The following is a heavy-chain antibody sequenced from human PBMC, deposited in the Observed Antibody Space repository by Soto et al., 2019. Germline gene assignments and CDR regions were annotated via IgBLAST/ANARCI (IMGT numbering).Heavy chain of an antibody. Sequence: EMQLVESGGGLVKRGGSLRLSCAASGFTISSYSMNWVRQAPGEGLEWVSSITTYSTSIYYADSVKGRFTISRDNAKNSLFLQMNSLRAEDTAVYYCARGYGDYIPDAFNIWGQGTMVTVSS. CDR2: ITTYSTSI. CDR1: GFTISSYS. V-gene: IGHV3-21*01. CDR3: ARGYGDYIPDAFNI. J-gene: IGHJ3*02. D-gene: IGHD4-17*01.